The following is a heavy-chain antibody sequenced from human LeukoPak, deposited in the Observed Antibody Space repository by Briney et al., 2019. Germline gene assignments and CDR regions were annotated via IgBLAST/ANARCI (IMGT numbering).Heavy chain of an antibody. CDR1: RVTFSIYA. CDR3: ERGADTAMGAAFDI. Sequence: GGSLSLSYAPSRVTFSIYAMQFVRRAPGKGREGVAGISYDGSNKYYPDSLKGRCTIARKHSKKTLYLHMNSLRAEDRVVYYCERGADTAMGAAFDIWGQGTMVTVSS. J-gene: IGHJ3*02. D-gene: IGHD5-18*01. CDR2: ISYDGSNK. V-gene: IGHV3-30*04.